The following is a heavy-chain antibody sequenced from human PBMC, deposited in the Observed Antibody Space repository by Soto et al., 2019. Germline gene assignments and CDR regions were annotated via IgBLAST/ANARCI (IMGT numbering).Heavy chain of an antibody. Sequence: GESLKISCKASGYIIKNYWIGWVRQMPGQGLEWMGIIFPDDSDTRYSPSFQGHVTISVDKSISTAYVQWSSLKASDSAIYYCFRGGVTSRTFDYWGQGTLVTVSA. D-gene: IGHD3-16*01. CDR2: IFPDDSDT. V-gene: IGHV5-51*01. J-gene: IGHJ4*02. CDR1: GYIIKNYW. CDR3: FRGGVTSRTFDY.